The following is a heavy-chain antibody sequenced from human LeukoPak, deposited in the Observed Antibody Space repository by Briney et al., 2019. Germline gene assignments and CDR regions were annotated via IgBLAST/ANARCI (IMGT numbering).Heavy chain of an antibody. CDR2: IYYSGST. CDR3: VYGPNHYYFDY. Sequence: SETLSLTCTVSGGSISGYYYSWIRQPPGKDLVWIGYIYYSGSTNYNPSLTSRVTISLDTSMKQFSLNLRSVTAADAAVYFCVYGPNHYYFDYWGQGILVTVSS. CDR1: GGSISGYY. J-gene: IGHJ4*02. D-gene: IGHD3-16*01. V-gene: IGHV4-59*01.